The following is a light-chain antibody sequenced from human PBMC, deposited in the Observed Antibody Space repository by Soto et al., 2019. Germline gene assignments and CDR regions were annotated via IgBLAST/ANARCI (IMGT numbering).Light chain of an antibody. CDR3: VSWDDSLSGWL. J-gene: IGLJ3*02. V-gene: IGLV1-47*01. CDR1: ASNIGKHA. CDR2: NNT. Sequence: QSILTQPPSTSGAPGQRVTISCSGSASNIGKHAVYWYQHLPGSAPQLVVYNNTQRPSGVPDRFSGSKSGTSASLTISGLRSGDEADYYCVSWDDSLSGWLFASGTKLSVL.